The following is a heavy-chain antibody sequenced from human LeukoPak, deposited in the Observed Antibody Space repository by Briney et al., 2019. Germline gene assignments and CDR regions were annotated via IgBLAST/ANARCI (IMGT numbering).Heavy chain of an antibody. Sequence: SETLSLTCTVSGGSISSSSYYWGWIRRPPGKGLEWIGSIYYSGSTYYNPSLKSRVTISVDTSKNQFSQKLSSVTAADTAVYYCARCYYYDSSGPDYWGQGTLVTVSS. CDR1: GGSISSSSYY. J-gene: IGHJ4*02. CDR3: ARCYYYDSSGPDY. D-gene: IGHD3-22*01. V-gene: IGHV4-39*01. CDR2: IYYSGST.